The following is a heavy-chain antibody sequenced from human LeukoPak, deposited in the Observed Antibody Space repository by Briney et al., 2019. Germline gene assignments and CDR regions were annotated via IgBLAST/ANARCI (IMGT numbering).Heavy chain of an antibody. CDR3: AKDHYYDYVWGSYRYEYYFDH. CDR2: ISYDGSNK. J-gene: IGHJ4*02. V-gene: IGHV3-30*18. Sequence: PGRSLRLSCAASGFTFSSYGMHWVRQAPGKGLEWVAVISYDGSNKYYADSVKGRFTISRDNSKNTLYLQMNSLRAEDTAVYYCAKDHYYDYVWGSYRYEYYFDHWGQGTLVTVSS. CDR1: GFTFSSYG. D-gene: IGHD3-16*02.